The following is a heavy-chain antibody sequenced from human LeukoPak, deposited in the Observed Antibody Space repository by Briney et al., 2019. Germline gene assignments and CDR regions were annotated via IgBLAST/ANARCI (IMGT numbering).Heavy chain of an antibody. D-gene: IGHD3-10*01. Sequence: SETLSLTCTVSGGSISSYYWSWIRQPPGKGLEWIGYIYYSGSTNYNPSLKSRVTISVDTSKNQFSLKLSSVTAADTAVYYCARGSLYYYGSGSYPDYWGQGTLVTVSS. J-gene: IGHJ4*02. CDR1: GGSISSYY. CDR3: ARGSLYYYGSGSYPDY. CDR2: IYYSGST. V-gene: IGHV4-59*01.